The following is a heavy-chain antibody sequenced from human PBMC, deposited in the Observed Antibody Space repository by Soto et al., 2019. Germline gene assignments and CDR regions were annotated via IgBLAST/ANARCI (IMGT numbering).Heavy chain of an antibody. CDR3: AREGAGATVGYWFDP. Sequence: QVQLVQSGAEVKKPGSSVKVSCKASGGTFSSYAISWVRQAPGPGLEWMGGIITIFGTANYAQKFQGRVTITADESTSTAYMELSSLRSDDTAVYYCAREGAGATVGYWFDPWGQGTLVTVSS. CDR2: IITIFGTA. CDR1: GGTFSSYA. J-gene: IGHJ5*02. D-gene: IGHD1-26*01. V-gene: IGHV1-69*01.